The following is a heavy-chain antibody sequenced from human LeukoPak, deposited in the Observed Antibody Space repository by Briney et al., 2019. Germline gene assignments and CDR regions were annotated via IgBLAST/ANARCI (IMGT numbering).Heavy chain of an antibody. CDR2: IKQDGSEK. D-gene: IGHD2-2*01. Sequence: QSGGSLRLSCAASGFTFSSDWMSWVRQAPGKGLDRVANIKQDGSEKYYLDSVKGRFTISRDNAKNSLYLQMNSLRADDTAVYYCARDRGYCTRTSCPLFDYWGQGTRVTVSS. CDR1: GFTFSSDW. V-gene: IGHV3-7*03. J-gene: IGHJ4*02. CDR3: ARDRGYCTRTSCPLFDY.